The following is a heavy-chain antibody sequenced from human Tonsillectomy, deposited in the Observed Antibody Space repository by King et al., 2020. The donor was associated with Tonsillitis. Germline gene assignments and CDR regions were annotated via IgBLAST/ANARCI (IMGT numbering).Heavy chain of an antibody. Sequence: VQLVESGGGLVQPGGSLRLSCAASGFTFSSYWMSWVRQAPGKGLEWVANIKRDGSEKYYVDSVKDRFTIYRDNAKNSLYLQMNSLRAEDTAVYYCARAVSPNYGSGSPDYWGQGTLVTVSS. J-gene: IGHJ4*02. D-gene: IGHD3-10*01. CDR3: ARAVSPNYGSGSPDY. CDR1: GFTFSSYW. V-gene: IGHV3-7*01. CDR2: IKRDGSEK.